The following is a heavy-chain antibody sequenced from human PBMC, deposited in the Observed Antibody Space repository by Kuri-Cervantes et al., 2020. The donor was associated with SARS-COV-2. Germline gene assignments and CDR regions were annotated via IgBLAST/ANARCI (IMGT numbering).Heavy chain of an antibody. Sequence: ASVKVSCKASGYALTDYYIHWVRQAPGQGLEWMGWLNPNTGGTNYAQRFQGWVIITRDTSLTTAYMELTRLTSDDSAVYFCARGEAARGLMVVFKWRGAGPLHFWGQGTLVTVSS. CDR1: GYALTDYY. D-gene: IGHD3-10*01. V-gene: IGHV1-2*04. J-gene: IGHJ4*02. CDR2: LNPNTGGT. CDR3: ARGEAARGLMVVFKWRGAGPLHF.